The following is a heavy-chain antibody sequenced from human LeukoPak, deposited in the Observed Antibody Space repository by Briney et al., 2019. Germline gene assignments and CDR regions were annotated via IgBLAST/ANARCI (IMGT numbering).Heavy chain of an antibody. J-gene: IGHJ4*02. V-gene: IGHV1-2*02. CDR2: INPNSGGT. CDR1: GYTSTGYY. D-gene: IGHD1-1*01. CDR3: ARDRNWNDEEFFDY. Sequence: ASVKVSCKASGYTSTGYYMHWVRQAPGQGLEWMGWINPNSGGTNYAQKFQGRVTMTRDTSISTAYMELSRLRSDDTAVYYCARDRNWNDEEFFDYWGQGTLVTVSS.